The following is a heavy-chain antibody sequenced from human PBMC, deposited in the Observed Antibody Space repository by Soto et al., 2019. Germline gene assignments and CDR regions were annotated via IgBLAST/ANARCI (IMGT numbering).Heavy chain of an antibody. Sequence: QVQLVESGGGVVQPGRSLRLSCAASGFTFSSYGMHWVRQAPGKGLEWVAGIWYDGSNKYYADSVKGRFTISRDNSKNTLYLQMNSLRAEDTAVYYCARDDDFWSGYYSLGAFDIWGQGTMVTVSS. J-gene: IGHJ3*02. D-gene: IGHD3-3*01. V-gene: IGHV3-33*01. CDR2: IWYDGSNK. CDR1: GFTFSSYG. CDR3: ARDDDFWSGYYSLGAFDI.